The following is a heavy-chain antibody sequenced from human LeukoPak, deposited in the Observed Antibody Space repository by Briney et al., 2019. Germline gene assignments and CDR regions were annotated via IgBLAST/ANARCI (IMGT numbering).Heavy chain of an antibody. J-gene: IGHJ6*04. D-gene: IGHD6-13*01. CDR3: ARAAAALGYYYGMDV. CDR1: GGTFSSYA. V-gene: IGHV1-18*01. Sequence: GASVKVSCKASGGTFSSYAISWVRQAPGQGLEWMGWISAYNGNTNYAQKLQGRVTMTTDTSTSTAYMELRSLRSDDTAVYYCARAAAALGYYYGMDVWGKGTTVTVSS. CDR2: ISAYNGNT.